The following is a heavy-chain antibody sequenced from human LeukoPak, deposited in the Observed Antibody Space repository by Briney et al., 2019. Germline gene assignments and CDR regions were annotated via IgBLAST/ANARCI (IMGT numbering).Heavy chain of an antibody. D-gene: IGHD1-20*01. Sequence: GGSPRLSCAASGFTFSTYAMSWVRQAPGKGLEWVSAISGRGVSTSYADSVRGRFTISRDNSKNTSYLQMNSLRAEDTAVYYCAKAASGNWNDVSDYWGQGTLVTVSS. CDR1: GFTFSTYA. V-gene: IGHV3-23*01. J-gene: IGHJ4*02. CDR3: AKAASGNWNDVSDY. CDR2: ISGRGVST.